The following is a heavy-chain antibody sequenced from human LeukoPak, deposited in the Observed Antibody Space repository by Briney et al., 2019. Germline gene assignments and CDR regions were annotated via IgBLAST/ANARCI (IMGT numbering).Heavy chain of an antibody. V-gene: IGHV1-2*02. CDR2: ILPDGRDT. D-gene: IGHD3-10*01. Sequence: ASVKVSCKASGYTFAAHHICWVRQAPGQGLEWMGWILPDGRDTKYSQKFQDRMTLTTDTSTNTAYMELSSLIPDDTAVYYCSGRYGPGPVWGQGTLISASP. CDR3: SGRYGPGPV. CDR1: GYTFAAHH. J-gene: IGHJ4*02.